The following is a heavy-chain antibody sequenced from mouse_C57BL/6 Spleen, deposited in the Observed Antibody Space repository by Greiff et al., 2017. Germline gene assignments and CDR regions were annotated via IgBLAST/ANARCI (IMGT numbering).Heavy chain of an antibody. CDR3: AKSIYYGNYEGVDY. J-gene: IGHJ4*01. CDR1: GFSLTRYG. D-gene: IGHD2-1*01. CDR2: IWSGGST. Sequence: VKLMESGPGLVQPSQSLSITCTVSGFSLTRYGVHWVRQPPGKGLEWLGVIWSGGSTDYNAAFISRLSISKDNSKSQVCFKMNSLQADYTVIYYCAKSIYYGNYEGVDYWGQGTSVTVSS. V-gene: IGHV2-4*01.